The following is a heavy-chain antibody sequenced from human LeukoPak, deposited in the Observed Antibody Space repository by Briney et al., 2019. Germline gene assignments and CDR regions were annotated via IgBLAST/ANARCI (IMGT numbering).Heavy chain of an antibody. CDR1: GFISSSYH. D-gene: IGHD5-18*01. V-gene: IGHV3-23*01. CDR3: ASRPRADMGPLDF. CDR2: ITGSGDRT. Sequence: PGGSLRLSCAVSGFISSSYHMSWLRQAPGKGLEWVSSITGSGDRTYYADSVKGRFTISRDNSKNTLYLQMNSLRADETAVYYCASRPRADMGPLDFWGQGTLVTVSS. J-gene: IGHJ4*02.